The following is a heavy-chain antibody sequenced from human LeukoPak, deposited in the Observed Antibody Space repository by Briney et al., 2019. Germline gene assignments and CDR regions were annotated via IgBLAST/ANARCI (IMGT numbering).Heavy chain of an antibody. CDR3: ARDVICSGGSCYPNWFDP. V-gene: IGHV3-30*02. J-gene: IGHJ5*02. Sequence: GGSLRLSCAASGFTFRTYGMHWVRQAPGKGLEWVAFIRDDGSNKYYADSVKGRFTISRDNAKNSLYLQMNSLRAEDTAVYYCARDVICSGGSCYPNWFDPWGQGTLVTVSS. D-gene: IGHD2-15*01. CDR1: GFTFRTYG. CDR2: IRDDGSNK.